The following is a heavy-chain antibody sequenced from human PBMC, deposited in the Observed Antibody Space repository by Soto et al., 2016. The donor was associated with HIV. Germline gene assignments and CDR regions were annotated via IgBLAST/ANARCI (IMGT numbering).Heavy chain of an antibody. CDR1: GLTFDEYA. CDR2: ITGDGGTT. CDR3: AKAPLYSSAWTDS. V-gene: IGHV3-43*02. J-gene: IGHJ4*02. Sequence: EVQLVESGGGVGQSGGSLRLSCSAPASGLTFDEYAMHWVRQVPGKGLEWVSLITGDGGTTYYADSVKGRFTISRDNSKNILYLQMNSLRIEDTAFYFCAKAPLYSSAWTDSWGQGTLVTVSS. D-gene: IGHD6-19*01.